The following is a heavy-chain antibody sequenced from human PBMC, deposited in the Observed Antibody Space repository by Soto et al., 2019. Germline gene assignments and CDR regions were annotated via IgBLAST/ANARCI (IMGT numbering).Heavy chain of an antibody. J-gene: IGHJ4*02. CDR2: IYYSGTT. CDR1: GGSISSSNW. Sequence: SETLSLTCAVSGGSISSSNWWSWIRQPPGKGLEWIGSIYYSGTTYYNPSLKSRVTISVDRSKNQFSLKLSSVTAADTAVYYCARETQFFLDYWGQGTLVTVSS. V-gene: IGHV4-39*02. CDR3: ARETQFFLDY.